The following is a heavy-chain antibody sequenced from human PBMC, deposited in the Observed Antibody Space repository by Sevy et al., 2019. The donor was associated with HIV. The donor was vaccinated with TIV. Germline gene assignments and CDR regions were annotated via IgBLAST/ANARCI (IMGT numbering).Heavy chain of an antibody. CDR3: TLEGLYCSGGGCYSEGFDS. CDR1: GFTFTNAW. V-gene: IGHV3-15*01. Sequence: GGSLRLSCAAFGFTFTNAWMSWVRQAPGKGLEWVGRIKSKTDGGTTDYAAPVKGRFTISRDDSINMLYVNMNSLKTVDTAGYYCTLEGLYCSGGGCYSEGFDSWGQGTLVTVSS. J-gene: IGHJ4*02. CDR2: IKSKTDGGTT. D-gene: IGHD2-15*01.